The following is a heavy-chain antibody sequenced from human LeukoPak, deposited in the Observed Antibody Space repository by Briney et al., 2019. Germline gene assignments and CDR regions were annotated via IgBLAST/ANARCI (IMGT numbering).Heavy chain of an antibody. CDR1: GGSISSGGHY. J-gene: IGHJ3*02. Sequence: SETLSLTCAVSGGSISSGGHYWSWIRQPPGKGLEWIAYIHHSGSTNYNPSLKSRVTISVDMSKNQFSLKLTSVTAADTAVYYCARFGSSTWYKGAFDIWGQGTMVTVAS. V-gene: IGHV4-61*08. CDR3: ARFGSSTWYKGAFDI. D-gene: IGHD6-13*01. CDR2: IHHSGST.